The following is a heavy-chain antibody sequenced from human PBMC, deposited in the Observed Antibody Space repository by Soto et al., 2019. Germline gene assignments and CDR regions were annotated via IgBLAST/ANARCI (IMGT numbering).Heavy chain of an antibody. CDR1: GYTFIDYY. CDR3: ARELITMVRIYGMVV. CDR2: INPKSGGT. V-gene: IGHV1-2*04. Sequence: ASVKVSCKASGYTFIDYYMHWVRQAPGQGLEWMGWINPKSGGTNYAQKFQGWVTMTRDTSISTAYMELSRLRSDDTAVYFCARELITMVRIYGMVVWGRGTTVTVSS. J-gene: IGHJ6*02. D-gene: IGHD3-10*01.